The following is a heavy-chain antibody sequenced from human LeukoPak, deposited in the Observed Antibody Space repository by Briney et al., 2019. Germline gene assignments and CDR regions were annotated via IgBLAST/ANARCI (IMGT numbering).Heavy chain of an antibody. Sequence: ASVKVSCKASGYTFTNFGISWVRQAPGQGLEWMGGIIPILVTANYAQKFQGRVTITTDESTSTAYMELSSLRSEGTAVYYCARDPTSGYFDYWGQGTLVTVSS. CDR1: GYTFTNFG. CDR3: ARDPTSGYFDY. CDR2: IIPILVTA. V-gene: IGHV1-69*05. J-gene: IGHJ4*02. D-gene: IGHD2-15*01.